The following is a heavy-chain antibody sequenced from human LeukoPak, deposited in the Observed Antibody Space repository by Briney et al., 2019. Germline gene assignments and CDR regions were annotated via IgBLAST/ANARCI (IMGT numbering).Heavy chain of an antibody. J-gene: IGHJ5*02. Sequence: GGSLRLSCAASGFTSDAYWLHWVRQAPGKGLEWVSAISGSGGSTYYADSVKGRFTISRDNSKNTLYLQMNSLRAEDTAVYYCAKSFTYYYDSSGYYPPRPLRWFDPWGQGTLVTVSS. CDR3: AKSFTYYYDSSGYYPPRPLRWFDP. CDR1: GFTSDAYW. CDR2: ISGSGGST. V-gene: IGHV3-23*01. D-gene: IGHD3-22*01.